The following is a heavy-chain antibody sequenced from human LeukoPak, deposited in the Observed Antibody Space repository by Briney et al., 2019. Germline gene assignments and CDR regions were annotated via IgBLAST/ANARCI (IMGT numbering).Heavy chain of an antibody. CDR1: GGSLSSYY. D-gene: IGHD6-13*01. V-gene: IGHV4-59*01. Sequence: SETLSLTCTVSGGSLSSYYWSWIRQPPGKGLEWIGYIYYSGSTNYNPSLKSRVTISVDTSKNQFSLKLSSVTAADTAVYYCARGRVAAAGTTWYYGMDVWGQGTTVTVSS. J-gene: IGHJ6*02. CDR3: ARGRVAAAGTTWYYGMDV. CDR2: IYYSGST.